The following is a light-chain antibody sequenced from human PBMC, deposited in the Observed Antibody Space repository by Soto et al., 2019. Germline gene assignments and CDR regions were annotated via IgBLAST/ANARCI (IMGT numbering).Light chain of an antibody. Sequence: QSVLTQAPSVSGTPGQRGTISCSGSSSNIESNWVYWYQQLPGTAPKLLIYNNNQRPSGVSDRFPGSKSGTSASLAITGLRSDDEADYYCATWDDDLYTPIIGGGTK. V-gene: IGLV1-47*02. CDR1: SSNIESNW. J-gene: IGLJ2*01. CDR3: ATWDDDLYTPI. CDR2: NNN.